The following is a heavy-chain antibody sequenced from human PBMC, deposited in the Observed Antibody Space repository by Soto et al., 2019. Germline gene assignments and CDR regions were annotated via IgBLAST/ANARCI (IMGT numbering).Heavy chain of an antibody. Sequence: QVQLVESGGGVVQPGRSLRLSCAASGFNFSDYGTHWVRQAPGKGLEWVAAIWNDGSNKYYADSVTGRFTISRDNSKNTLYLQMNSLRAEDTAVYYCAREPSLGSGSFLDFWGQGTLVTVSS. J-gene: IGHJ4*02. D-gene: IGHD3-10*02. CDR2: IWNDGSNK. CDR1: GFNFSDYG. CDR3: AREPSLGSGSFLDF. V-gene: IGHV3-33*01.